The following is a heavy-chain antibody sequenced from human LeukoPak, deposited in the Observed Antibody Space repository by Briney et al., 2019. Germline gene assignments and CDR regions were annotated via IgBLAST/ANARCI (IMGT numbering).Heavy chain of an antibody. V-gene: IGHV1-46*01. Sequence: ASVKVSCKASGYAFTSYYMHWVRQAPGQGLEWMGIINPSGGSTSYAQKFQGRVTMTRDTSTSTVYMELSSLRSEDTAVYYCAGVRDGYNPLVYYFDYWGQGTLVTVSS. D-gene: IGHD5-24*01. CDR1: GYAFTSYY. CDR2: INPSGGST. J-gene: IGHJ4*02. CDR3: AGVRDGYNPLVYYFDY.